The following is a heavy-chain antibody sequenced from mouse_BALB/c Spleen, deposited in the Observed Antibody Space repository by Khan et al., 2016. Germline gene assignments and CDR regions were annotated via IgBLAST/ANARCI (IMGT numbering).Heavy chain of an antibody. V-gene: IGHV5-17*02. CDR2: ISSGSSTI. CDR1: GFTFSRFG. J-gene: IGHJ2*01. Sequence: VELVESGGGLVQPGGSRKLSCAASGFTFSRFGMHWVRKAPEKGLEWVAYISSGSSTIYYADTLKGRFTISRDNPKNALFLQMTRRRSEDTAMYYCARGDDWGQGTTLTVSS. CDR3: ARGDD.